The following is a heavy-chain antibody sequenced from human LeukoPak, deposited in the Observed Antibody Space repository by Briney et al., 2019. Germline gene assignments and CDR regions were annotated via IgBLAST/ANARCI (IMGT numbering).Heavy chain of an antibody. CDR3: ARVGRIVGATDFDY. J-gene: IGHJ4*02. V-gene: IGHV4-59*01. CDR1: GGSISGFY. CDR2: IYSSGST. D-gene: IGHD1-26*01. Sequence: PSETLSLTCTVSGGSISGFYWSWFRQPPGKSLEYIGYIYSSGSTNYNPSLKSRVTMSINTSENYFSLELTSVTSADTAVYYCARVGRIVGATDFDYWGQGTLVTVSS.